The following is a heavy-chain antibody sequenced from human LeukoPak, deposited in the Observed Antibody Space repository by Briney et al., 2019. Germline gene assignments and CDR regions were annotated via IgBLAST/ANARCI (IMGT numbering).Heavy chain of an antibody. V-gene: IGHV1-2*02. CDR1: GYTFTGYY. J-gene: IGHJ4*02. D-gene: IGHD1-1*01. Sequence: ASVKVSCKASGYTFTGYYMHWVRQAPGQGLEWMGWINPNSGGTNYAQKFQGRVIMSRDTSISTAYMELSRLRSDDTAVYYCARSGSTTGTTRGSHFDYWGQGTLVTVSS. CDR2: INPNSGGT. CDR3: ARSGSTTGTTRGSHFDY.